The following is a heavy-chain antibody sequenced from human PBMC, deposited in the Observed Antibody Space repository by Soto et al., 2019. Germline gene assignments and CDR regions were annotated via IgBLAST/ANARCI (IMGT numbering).Heavy chain of an antibody. CDR2: IIPIFGTA. Sequence: QAQLEQSGGEVKKPGSSVKVSCKASRVAFSKFIVTWVRQAPGLGLEWVGGIIPIFGTANYAQKFQGRVTITAAESTSTSYMEVNNLRSEDTAVYYCAKVRYSSPMGYYYGMDVWGRGTTVTVSS. D-gene: IGHD6-19*01. CDR1: RVAFSKFI. J-gene: IGHJ6*02. V-gene: IGHV1-69*01. CDR3: AKVRYSSPMGYYYGMDV.